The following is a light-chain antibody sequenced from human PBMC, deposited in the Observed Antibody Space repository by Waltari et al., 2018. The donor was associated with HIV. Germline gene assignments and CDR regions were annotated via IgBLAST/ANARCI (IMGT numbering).Light chain of an antibody. CDR3: NFRDGIHV. Sequence: SSELTQDPAVSVALGQTVRITCQGDSLRSYDASWYQEKPGQAPRLVIYGKNKRPSGIPDRFSGSHSGNTASLNITGAQAEDEADYYCNFRDGIHVFGTGAQVTVL. CDR2: GKN. J-gene: IGLJ1*01. CDR1: SLRSYD. V-gene: IGLV3-19*01.